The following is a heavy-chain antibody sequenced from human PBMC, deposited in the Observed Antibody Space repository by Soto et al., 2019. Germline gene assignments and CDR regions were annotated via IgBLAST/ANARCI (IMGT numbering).Heavy chain of an antibody. Sequence: QVQLVESGGGVVQPGRSLRLSCAASGFTFSSYGMHWVRQAPGKGLEWVAVIWYDGSNKYYADSVKGRFTISRDNSKNTLDLQMNSLRAEDTAVYYCAREAPADTDMNVYGMDVWGQGTTVTVSS. V-gene: IGHV3-33*01. CDR2: IWYDGSNK. D-gene: IGHD5-18*01. J-gene: IGHJ6*02. CDR1: GFTFSSYG. CDR3: AREAPADTDMNVYGMDV.